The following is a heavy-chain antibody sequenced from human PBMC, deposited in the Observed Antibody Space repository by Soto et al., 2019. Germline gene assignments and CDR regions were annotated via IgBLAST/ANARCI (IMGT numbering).Heavy chain of an antibody. Sequence: PGGSLRLSCAASGFTFSTYAMHWVRQAPGKGLEWVAVITYDGSNKYYADSVKGRFTISRDNSKNTLYLQMNSLRAEDTAVYYCARDVCTNDVCYYDYWGQGTLVTVSS. D-gene: IGHD2-8*01. CDR1: GFTFSTYA. CDR2: ITYDGSNK. V-gene: IGHV3-30*04. CDR3: ARDVCTNDVCYYDY. J-gene: IGHJ4*02.